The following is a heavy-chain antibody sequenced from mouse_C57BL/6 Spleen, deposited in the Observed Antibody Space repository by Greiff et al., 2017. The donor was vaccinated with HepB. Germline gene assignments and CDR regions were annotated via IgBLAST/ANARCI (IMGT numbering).Heavy chain of an antibody. CDR1: GYTFTSYW. CDR3: ARWYGDY. D-gene: IGHD2-14*01. CDR2: IDPSDSDT. Sequence: VQLQQPGAELVKPGASVKLSCKASGYTFTSYWMQWVKQRPGQGLEWIGEIDPSDSDTNYNQKFKGKATLTVDTSSSTAYMQLSSLTSEDSAVYYCARWYGDYWGQGTTLTVAS. J-gene: IGHJ2*01. V-gene: IGHV1-50*01.